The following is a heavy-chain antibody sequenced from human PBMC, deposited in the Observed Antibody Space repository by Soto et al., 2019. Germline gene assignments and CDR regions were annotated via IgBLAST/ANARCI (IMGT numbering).Heavy chain of an antibody. CDR1: GYTFTSYG. J-gene: IGHJ6*02. Sequence: GASVKVSCKASGYTFTSYGISWVRQAPGQGLEWMGWISAYNGNTNYAQKFQGRVTITADESTSTAYMELSSLRSGDTAVYYCAREYYYDSSGYPKGYGMDVWGQGTTVTVSS. CDR3: AREYYYDSSGYPKGYGMDV. D-gene: IGHD3-22*01. V-gene: IGHV1-18*01. CDR2: ISAYNGNT.